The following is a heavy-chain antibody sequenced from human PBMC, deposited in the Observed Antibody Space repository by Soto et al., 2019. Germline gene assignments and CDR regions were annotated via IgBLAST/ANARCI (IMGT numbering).Heavy chain of an antibody. Sequence: QLQLVQSGAEVKNPGASVKVSCKASGFTFTGFGITRVRQAPGQGLEWMGWITASNGNTNYAQNLQGRVTMTTDTSTSTAYMELWRLRSDDTAVYYCARGYSYGSYWYFDLWGRGTLVTVSS. CDR2: ITASNGNT. CDR1: GFTFTGFG. D-gene: IGHD5-18*01. CDR3: ARGYSYGSYWYFDL. J-gene: IGHJ2*01. V-gene: IGHV1-18*04.